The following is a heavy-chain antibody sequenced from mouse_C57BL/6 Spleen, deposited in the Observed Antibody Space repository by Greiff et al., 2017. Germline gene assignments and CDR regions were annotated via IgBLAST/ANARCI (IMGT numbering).Heavy chain of an antibody. CDR3: ARGETLAGFAY. J-gene: IGHJ3*01. CDR1: GYTFTSYW. CDR2: IDPSDSET. D-gene: IGHD1-1*01. V-gene: IGHV1-52*01. Sequence: QVQLQQPGAELVRPGSSVKLSCKASGYTFTSYWIHWVKQRPIQGLEWIGNIDPSDSETHYNQKFKDKATLTVDKSSSTAYMQLSSLTSEDSAVYYCARGETLAGFAYWGQGTLVTVSA.